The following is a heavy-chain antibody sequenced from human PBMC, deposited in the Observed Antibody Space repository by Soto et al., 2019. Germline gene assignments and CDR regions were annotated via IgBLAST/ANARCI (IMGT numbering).Heavy chain of an antibody. CDR2: LNTANGNT. V-gene: IGHV1-3*04. CDR1: GYTFDTFA. Sequence: ASVKVSCKASGYTFDTFAILWVRQAPGQRPEWMGWLNTANGNTKYSPKFQGRVTMTRDTTASTAYMELSSLKSEDTAVYYCARGESLYFYYYGMDVWGQGSTVTVSS. CDR3: ARGESLYFYYYGMDV. J-gene: IGHJ6*02. D-gene: IGHD1-26*01.